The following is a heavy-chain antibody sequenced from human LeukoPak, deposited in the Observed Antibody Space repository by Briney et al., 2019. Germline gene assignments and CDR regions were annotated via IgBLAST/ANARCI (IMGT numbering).Heavy chain of an antibody. J-gene: IGHJ3*01. CDR1: GGSISSGAY. CDR2: IHHSGNT. CDR3: ANSWYYLDSSGLPKSDAFDR. D-gene: IGHD3-22*01. V-gene: IGHV4-38-2*01. Sequence: KPTETLSLTCAVAGGSISSGAYWGWVRQPPGKGLERIGTIHHSGNTYYNPSLKSRVTISIDTSKNQFSLKLSSVTAADTAVYYCANSWYYLDSSGLPKSDAFDRWGQGTLVTVSS.